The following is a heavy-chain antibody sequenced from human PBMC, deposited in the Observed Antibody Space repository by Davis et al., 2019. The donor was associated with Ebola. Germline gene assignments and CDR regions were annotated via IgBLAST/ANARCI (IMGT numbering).Heavy chain of an antibody. V-gene: IGHV3-23*01. Sequence: GESLKISCVASGFTFRSYAMSWVRQAPGKGLEWVSDVSGSGGFTYYADSVKGRFTISRDNSKDTLYLQMNSLRPDDTAVYYCARGNPTDFYGMDVWGQGTTVIVSS. CDR3: ARGNPTDFYGMDV. J-gene: IGHJ6*02. CDR1: GFTFRSYA. CDR2: VSGSGGFT.